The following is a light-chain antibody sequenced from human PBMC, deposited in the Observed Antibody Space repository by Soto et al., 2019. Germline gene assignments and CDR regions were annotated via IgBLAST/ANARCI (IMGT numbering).Light chain of an antibody. CDR2: WNI. V-gene: IGLV1-47*01. CDR1: SSSIESNY. J-gene: IGLJ2*01. CDR3: TVWDDSLRGRL. Sequence: QSVLTQPPSASGTPGQRVTISCSGTSSSIESNYVYWYQQLPGTAPRLLIIWNIQRPPGVPDRLSGSKSCASAALAISALRSEDEADYYCTVWDDSLRGRLFGGGTKLTVL.